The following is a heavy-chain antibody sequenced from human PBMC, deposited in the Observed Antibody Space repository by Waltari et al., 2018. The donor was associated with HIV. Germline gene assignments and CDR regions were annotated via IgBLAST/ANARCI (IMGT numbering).Heavy chain of an antibody. CDR1: GGSFSGYY. CDR2: INHSGRT. V-gene: IGHV4-34*01. Sequence: VQLQQWGAGLLKPSETLSPTCAGYGGSFSGYYWSWIRQPPGKGLEWIGEINHSGRTNYNPSLKSRVTISVDTSKNQFSLKLSSVTAADTAVYYCARPMGYYYGSGSYLYWGQGTLVTVSS. J-gene: IGHJ4*02. CDR3: ARPMGYYYGSGSYLY. D-gene: IGHD3-10*01.